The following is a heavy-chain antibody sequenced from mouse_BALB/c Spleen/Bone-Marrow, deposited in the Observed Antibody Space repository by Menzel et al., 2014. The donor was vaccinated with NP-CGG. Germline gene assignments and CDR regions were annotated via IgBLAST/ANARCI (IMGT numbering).Heavy chain of an antibody. CDR2: ISSGGSYT. CDR3: ARRTLYWYGAGAMDY. CDR1: GFTFSSYA. D-gene: IGHD2-14*01. V-gene: IGHV5-9-3*01. J-gene: IGHJ4*01. Sequence: EVHLVESGGGLVKPGGSLKLSCAASGFTFSSYAMSWVRQTPEKRLEWVATISSGGSYTYYPDSVKGRFTISRDNAKNTLYLQMSSLRSEDTAMYYCARRTLYWYGAGAMDYWGQGTSVTVSS.